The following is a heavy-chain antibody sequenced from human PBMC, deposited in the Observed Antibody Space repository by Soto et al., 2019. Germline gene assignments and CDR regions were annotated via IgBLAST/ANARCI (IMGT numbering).Heavy chain of an antibody. Sequence: EVQLVESGGDLVQPGGSLRLSCAASGFTFSNYWMHWVRQAPGKKLEYVSGISTHGGSTYYANSVKGRFTISRDNSRNTLYLQMGSLSAEDMAVYYCARHYGSGTDIYFDYGGQGTLVTVSS. CDR3: ARHYGSGTDIYFDY. V-gene: IGHV3-64*01. CDR2: ISTHGGST. J-gene: IGHJ4*02. D-gene: IGHD3-10*01. CDR1: GFTFSNYW.